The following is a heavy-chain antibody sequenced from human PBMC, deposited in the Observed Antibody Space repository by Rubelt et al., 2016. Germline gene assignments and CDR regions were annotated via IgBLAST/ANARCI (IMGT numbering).Heavy chain of an antibody. CDR1: GYTFTSYG. CDR2: ISAYNGNT. CDR3: AREREFGGRRIAAPGDYGMDV. V-gene: IGHV1-18*01. J-gene: IGHJ6*02. D-gene: IGHD6-13*01. Sequence: VKVSCKASGYTFTSYGISWVRQAPGQGLEWMGWISAYNGNTNYAQKLQGRVTMTTDTSTSTAYMELRSLRSDDTAVYYCAREREFGGRRIAAPGDYGMDVWGQGTTVTVSS.